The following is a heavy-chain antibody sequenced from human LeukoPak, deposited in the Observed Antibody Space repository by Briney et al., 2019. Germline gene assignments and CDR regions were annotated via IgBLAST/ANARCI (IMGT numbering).Heavy chain of an antibody. CDR2: ICHSGST. Sequence: PSETLSLTCAVSGGSISSSNWWSWVRQPPGKGLEWIGEICHSGSTYYNPSLKSRVTISVDTSKNQFSLKLSSVTAADTAVYYCARDFTAMVTWFDYWGQGTLVTVSS. CDR1: GGSISSSNW. V-gene: IGHV4-4*02. J-gene: IGHJ4*02. CDR3: ARDFTAMVTWFDY. D-gene: IGHD5-18*01.